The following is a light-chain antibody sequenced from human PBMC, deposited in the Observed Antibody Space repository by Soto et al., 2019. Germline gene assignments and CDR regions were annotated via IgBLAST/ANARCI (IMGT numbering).Light chain of an antibody. CDR3: QQYYSYPLT. J-gene: IGKJ4*01. Sequence: AIRMTQSPSSLSASTGDRVTITCRASQGISSYLAWYQQKPVKAPKLLIYAASTVQSGVPSRFSGSGSGTDFTLTISCLQSEDFATYDCQQYYSYPLTFGGGTKVEIK. V-gene: IGKV1-8*01. CDR2: AAS. CDR1: QGISSY.